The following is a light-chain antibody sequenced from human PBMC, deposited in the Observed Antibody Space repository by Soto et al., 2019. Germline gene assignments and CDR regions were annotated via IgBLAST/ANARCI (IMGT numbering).Light chain of an antibody. CDR1: SSNIGSNT. V-gene: IGLV1-44*01. CDR2: SDN. J-gene: IGLJ2*01. Sequence: QSVLTQPPSASGTPGQRVTISCSGSSSNIGSNTVSWYQQVPGTAPRLLIYSDNQRPSGVPDRFSGSKSGTSASLAISGLQSEDGADYSCAAWDDSLTVLFGGGTKLTVL. CDR3: AAWDDSLTVL.